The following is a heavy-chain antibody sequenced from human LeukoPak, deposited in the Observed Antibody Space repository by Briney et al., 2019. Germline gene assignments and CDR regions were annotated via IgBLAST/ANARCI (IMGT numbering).Heavy chain of an antibody. Sequence: PSETLSLTCAVYGGSFSGYYWSWIRQPPGKGLEWIGEINHSGSTNYNPSLKSRVTISVDTSKNQFSLKLSSVTAADTAVYYCARGERGVATSTNWFDPWGQGTLVTVSS. CDR2: INHSGST. D-gene: IGHD5-12*01. J-gene: IGHJ5*02. V-gene: IGHV4-34*01. CDR1: GGSFSGYY. CDR3: ARGERGVATSTNWFDP.